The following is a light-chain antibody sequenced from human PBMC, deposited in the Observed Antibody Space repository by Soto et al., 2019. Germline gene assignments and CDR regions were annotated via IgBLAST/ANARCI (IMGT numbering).Light chain of an antibody. Sequence: EVVLTQSPGTLSLSPRERATLSCRASQSVSNNYLAWYQHKPGQAPRLLIYGASNRAPGIPDRFSGSGSGPDFTLTISRLEPEDFAVYYCQQYAASPRTFRQGTLLEVK. CDR3: QQYAASPRT. J-gene: IGKJ1*01. V-gene: IGKV3-20*01. CDR1: QSVSNNY. CDR2: GAS.